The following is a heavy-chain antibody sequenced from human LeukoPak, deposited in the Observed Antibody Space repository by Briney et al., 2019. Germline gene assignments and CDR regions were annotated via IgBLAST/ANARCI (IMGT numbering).Heavy chain of an antibody. D-gene: IGHD1/OR15-1a*01. CDR1: GFTFTRSW. V-gene: IGHV3-7*01. J-gene: IGHJ4*02. Sequence: GGALRDSCAGSGFTFTRSWRSWVGQARGKGGEGVANINEPGTEQFYADSVKGRSTLSRDNAKNSVHLLMSSLRVEDTAVYYCARDWEHARYNWGQGTLVIVSP. CDR3: ARDWEHARYN. CDR2: INEPGTEQ.